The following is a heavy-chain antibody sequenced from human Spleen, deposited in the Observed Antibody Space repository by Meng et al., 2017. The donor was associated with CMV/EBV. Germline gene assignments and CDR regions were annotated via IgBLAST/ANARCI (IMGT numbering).Heavy chain of an antibody. CDR1: GFTFSSYA. Sequence: GESLKISCAASGFTFSSYAMSWVRQAPRKGLEWVSAISGSGGSTYYADSVKGRFTISRDNSKNTLYLQMNSLRAEDTAVYYCAKHMTIAAAGTSAFDIWGQGTMVTVSS. J-gene: IGHJ3*02. CDR3: AKHMTIAAAGTSAFDI. CDR2: ISGSGGST. D-gene: IGHD6-13*01. V-gene: IGHV3-23*01.